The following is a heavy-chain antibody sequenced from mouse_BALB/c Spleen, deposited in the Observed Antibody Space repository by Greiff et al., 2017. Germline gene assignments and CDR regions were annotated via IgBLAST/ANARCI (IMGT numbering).Heavy chain of an antibody. CDR1: GFTFSSYA. J-gene: IGHJ4*01. CDR3: ARGRDYAMDY. Sequence: EVMLVESGGGLVKPGGSLKLSCAASGFTFSSYAMSWVRQTPEKRLEWVASNSSGGSTYYPDSVKGRFTISRDNARNILYLQMSSLRSEDTAMYYCARGRDYAMDYWGQGTSVTVSS. V-gene: IGHV5-6-5*01. CDR2: NSSGGST.